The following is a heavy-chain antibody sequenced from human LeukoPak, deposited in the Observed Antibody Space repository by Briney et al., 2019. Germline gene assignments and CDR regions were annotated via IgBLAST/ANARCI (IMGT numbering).Heavy chain of an antibody. V-gene: IGHV4-61*01. CDR3: AREEASYCSSTSCYGIDY. D-gene: IGHD2-2*01. Sequence: SETLSLTCAVSGGSVSSGSYYWSWIRQPPGKGLEWIGYIYYSGSTNYNPSLKSRVTISVDTSKNQFSLKLSSVTAADTAVYYCAREEASYCSSTSCYGIDYWGQGTLVTVSS. J-gene: IGHJ4*02. CDR1: GGSVSSGSYY. CDR2: IYYSGST.